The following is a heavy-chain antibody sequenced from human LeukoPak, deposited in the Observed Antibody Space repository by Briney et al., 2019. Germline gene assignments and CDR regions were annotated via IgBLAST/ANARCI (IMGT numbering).Heavy chain of an antibody. CDR3: AGMAYGLPWSPLNH. V-gene: IGHV1-18*01. J-gene: IGHJ5*02. Sequence: ASVKVSCTASGYTFTNYDVSWVRQAPGQGLEWMGWISVYNGNTNYAQKLQGRVTMTRDTSTSTAYMELRSLRSDDTAVYYCAGMAYGLPWSPLNHWGQGTLVTVSS. CDR1: GYTFTNYD. D-gene: IGHD4-23*01. CDR2: ISVYNGNT.